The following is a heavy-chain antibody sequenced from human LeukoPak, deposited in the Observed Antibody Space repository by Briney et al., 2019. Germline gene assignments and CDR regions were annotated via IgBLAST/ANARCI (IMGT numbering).Heavy chain of an antibody. D-gene: IGHD6-19*01. CDR3: ARAQWRTYSYYYMDV. V-gene: IGHV3-53*01. CDR2: IYSGGST. CDR1: GFTVSFNY. Sequence: GGSLRLSCAASGFTVSFNYMSWVRQAPGKGLKWISVIYSGGSTYYADSVKGRFTISRDDSKNTLYLQMNSLRAEDTAIYYCARAQWRTYSYYYMDVWGKGTTVTVSS. J-gene: IGHJ6*03.